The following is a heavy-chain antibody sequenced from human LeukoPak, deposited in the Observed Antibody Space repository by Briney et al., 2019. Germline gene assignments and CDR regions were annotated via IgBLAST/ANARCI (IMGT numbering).Heavy chain of an antibody. CDR1: GLTFSSYW. CDR3: ARHAHYGSNLLDY. V-gene: IGHV3-7*01. J-gene: IGHJ4*02. CDR2: INEDGSEK. D-gene: IGHD4/OR15-4a*01. Sequence: GGSLRLSCAASGLTFSSYWMSWVRQAPGKGLEWVASINEDGSEKYYVDSVKGRFTISRDNAKNSLYLQMNSLRAEDTAVYYCARHAHYGSNLLDYWGQGTLVTVSS.